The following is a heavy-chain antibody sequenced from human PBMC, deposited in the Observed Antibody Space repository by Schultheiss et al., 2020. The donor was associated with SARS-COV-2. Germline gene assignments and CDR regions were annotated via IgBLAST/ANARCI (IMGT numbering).Heavy chain of an antibody. Sequence: SETLSLTCTVSGGSISSYYWSWIRQPAGKGLEWIGYIYYSGSTNYNPSLKSRVTISVDTSKNQFSLKLSSVTAADTAVYYCARGVTGTPYYYYMDVWGKGTTVTVSS. CDR3: ARGVTGTPYYYYMDV. CDR2: IYYSGST. CDR1: GGSISSYY. J-gene: IGHJ6*03. V-gene: IGHV4-59*01. D-gene: IGHD1/OR15-1a*01.